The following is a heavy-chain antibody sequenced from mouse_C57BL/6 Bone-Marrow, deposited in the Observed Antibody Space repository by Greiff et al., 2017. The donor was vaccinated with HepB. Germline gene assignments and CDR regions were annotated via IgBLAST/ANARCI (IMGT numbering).Heavy chain of an antibody. D-gene: IGHD2-14*01. CDR3: ARRYPGAMDY. V-gene: IGHV5-15*01. CDR1: GFTFSDYG. Sequence: EVKLVESGGGLVQPGGSLKLSCAASGFTFSDYGMAWVRQAPRKGPEWVAFISNLAYSIYYADTVTGRFTISRENAKNTLYLEMSSLRSEDTAMYYCARRYPGAMDYLGQGTSVTVSS. J-gene: IGHJ4*01. CDR2: ISNLAYSI.